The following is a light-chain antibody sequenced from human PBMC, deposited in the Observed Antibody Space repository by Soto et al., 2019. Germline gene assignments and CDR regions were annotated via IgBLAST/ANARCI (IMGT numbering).Light chain of an antibody. Sequence: DIQMTQSPSSLSASVGDRVTITCRASQSIRSYLNWYQQKPGKAPKLLIYAASSLQSGVPSRFSGIGSGTDFTLTISSLQPEDFATYYCQQSYSTPWTFGQGTKVEIK. V-gene: IGKV1-39*01. CDR2: AAS. CDR3: QQSYSTPWT. CDR1: QSIRSY. J-gene: IGKJ1*01.